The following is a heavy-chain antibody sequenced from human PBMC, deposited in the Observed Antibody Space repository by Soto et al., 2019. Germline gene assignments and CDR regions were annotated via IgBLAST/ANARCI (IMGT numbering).Heavy chain of an antibody. V-gene: IGHV3-48*01. J-gene: IGHJ5*02. CDR1: GYNFSRYG. D-gene: IGHD6-13*01. Sequence: GESLKISCEASGYNFSRYGMNWVRQVPGKGLEWIAYISSNSATINHADSVKGRFTISRDNAKNSLYLDMTNVKVQDTAVYYCARVTLAAGGPGSWGQGTLVTVSS. CDR2: ISSNSATI. CDR3: ARVTLAAGGPGS.